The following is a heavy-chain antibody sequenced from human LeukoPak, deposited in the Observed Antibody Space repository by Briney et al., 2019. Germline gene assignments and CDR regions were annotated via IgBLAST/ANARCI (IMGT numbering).Heavy chain of an antibody. V-gene: IGHV1-69*13. J-gene: IGHJ6*02. CDR1: GGTFSSYA. CDR2: IIPIFGTA. D-gene: IGHD5-12*01. CDR3: ATKNIVATRSSYHYYYGMDV. Sequence: SVKVSCKASGGTFSSYAISWVRQAPGQGLEWMGGIIPIFGTANYAQKFQGRVTITADESTSTAYMELSSLRSEDTAVYYCATKNIVATRSSYHYYYGMDVWGQGTTVTVSS.